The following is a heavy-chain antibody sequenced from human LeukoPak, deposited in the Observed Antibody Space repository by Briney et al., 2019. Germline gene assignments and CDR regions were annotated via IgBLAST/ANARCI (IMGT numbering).Heavy chain of an antibody. CDR1: GYTFTSYA. Sequence: ASVKVSCRASGYTFTSYAMNWVRQAPGQGLEWMGWINTNTGNPTYAQGFTGRFVFSLDTSVSTAYLQISSLKAEDTAVYYCARSHDYVWGSYRWEDLNWYFDLWGRGTLVTVSS. J-gene: IGHJ2*01. D-gene: IGHD3-16*02. CDR3: ARSHDYVWGSYRWEDLNWYFDL. CDR2: INTNTGNP. V-gene: IGHV7-4-1*02.